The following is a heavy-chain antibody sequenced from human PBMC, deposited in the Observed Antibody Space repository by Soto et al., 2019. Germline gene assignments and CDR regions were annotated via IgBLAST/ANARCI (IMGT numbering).Heavy chain of an antibody. CDR2: IIPIFGTA. CDR1: GGTFSSYA. Sequence: SVKVSCKASGGTFSSYAISWVRQAPGQGLEWMGGIIPIFGTANYAQKFQGRVTITADESTSTAYMELSSLRSEDTAVYYCARDSYYGSGSYYENDAFDIWGQGTMVTVSS. J-gene: IGHJ3*02. V-gene: IGHV1-69*13. CDR3: ARDSYYGSGSYYENDAFDI. D-gene: IGHD3-10*01.